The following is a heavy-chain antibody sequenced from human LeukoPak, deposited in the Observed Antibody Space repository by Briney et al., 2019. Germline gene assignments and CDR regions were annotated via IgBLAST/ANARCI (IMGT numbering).Heavy chain of an antibody. CDR3: ARGRHGDFRGDYCY. V-gene: IGHV3-23*01. CDR2: ISGSGGST. Sequence: QPGGSLRLSCAASGFTFSSYAMSWVRQAPGKGLEWVSAISGSGGSTYYADSVKGRFTISRDNSKNTLYLQMNSLRAEDTAVYYCARGRHGDFRGDYCYWGQGTLVTVSS. J-gene: IGHJ4*02. D-gene: IGHD4-17*01. CDR1: GFTFSSYA.